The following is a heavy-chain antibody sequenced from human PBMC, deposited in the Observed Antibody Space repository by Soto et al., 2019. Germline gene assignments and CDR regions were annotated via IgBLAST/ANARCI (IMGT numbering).Heavy chain of an antibody. D-gene: IGHD1-26*01. CDR3: ARVARWELLGYYGMDV. CDR1: GFTFSSYS. V-gene: IGHV3-30*03. CDR2: ISYDGSNK. Sequence: GGSLRLSCAASGFTFSSYSMHWVRQAPGKGLEWVAVISYDGSNKYYADSVKGRFTISRDNSKNTLYLQMNSLRAEDTAVYYCARVARWELLGYYGMDVWGQGTTVTVSS. J-gene: IGHJ6*02.